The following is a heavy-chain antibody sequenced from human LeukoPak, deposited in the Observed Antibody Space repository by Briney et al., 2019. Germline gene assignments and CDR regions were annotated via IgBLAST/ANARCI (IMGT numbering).Heavy chain of an antibody. CDR2: ISYDGSNK. CDR3: AKGSALKYYYYYMDV. V-gene: IGHV3-30*18. J-gene: IGHJ6*03. Sequence: PGRSLRLSCAASGFTFSSYGMHWVRQAPGKGLEWVAFISYDGSNKYYADSVKGRFTISRDNSKNTLYLQMNSLRAEDTAVYYCAKGSALKYYYYYMDVWGKGTTVTVSS. CDR1: GFTFSSYG.